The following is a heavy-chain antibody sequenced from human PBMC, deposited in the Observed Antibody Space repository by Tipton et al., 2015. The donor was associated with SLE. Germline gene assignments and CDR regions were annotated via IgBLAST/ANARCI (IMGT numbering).Heavy chain of an antibody. CDR1: GFTFSSYG. V-gene: IGHV3-21*01. D-gene: IGHD6-13*01. Sequence: SLRFSCAASGFTFSSYGMHWVRQAPGKGLEWVSSISSSSSYIYYADSVKGRFTISRDNAKNSLYLQMNSLRAEDTAVYYCASGIAAANYYFDYWGQGTLVTVSS. CDR3: ASGIAAANYYFDY. CDR2: ISSSSSYI. J-gene: IGHJ4*02.